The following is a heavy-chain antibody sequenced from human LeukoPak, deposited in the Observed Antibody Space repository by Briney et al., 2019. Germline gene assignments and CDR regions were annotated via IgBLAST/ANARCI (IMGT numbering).Heavy chain of an antibody. Sequence: GGSLRLSCAASGFTFSSYGMHWVRQAPGKGLAWVAVIWYDGSNKYYAYSVKARFTISRDNSKNTLYLQMNSLRAEDTAVYYCARVTYYYDSSGYYSGGWFDPWGQGTLVTVSS. D-gene: IGHD3-22*01. V-gene: IGHV3-33*01. J-gene: IGHJ5*02. CDR1: GFTFSSYG. CDR3: ARVTYYYDSSGYYSGGWFDP. CDR2: IWYDGSNK.